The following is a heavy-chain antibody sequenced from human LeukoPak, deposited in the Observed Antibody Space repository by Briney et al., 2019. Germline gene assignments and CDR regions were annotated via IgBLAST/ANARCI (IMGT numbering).Heavy chain of an antibody. D-gene: IGHD3-22*01. Sequence: SETLSLTCTVSGGSISSSNYYWGWIRQPPGKGLEWIGSIYYSGSTYYNPSLKSRVTISVGTSKNQFSLKLSSVTAADTAVYYCARTYYYDSSGYYSYYYYYMDVWGKGTTVTISS. CDR2: IYYSGST. V-gene: IGHV4-39*01. CDR3: ARTYYYDSSGYYSYYYYYMDV. CDR1: GGSISSSNYY. J-gene: IGHJ6*03.